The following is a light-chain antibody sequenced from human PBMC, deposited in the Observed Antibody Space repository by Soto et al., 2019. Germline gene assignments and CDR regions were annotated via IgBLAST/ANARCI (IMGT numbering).Light chain of an antibody. CDR2: EVN. CDR1: SSDIGAYDY. J-gene: IGLJ1*01. CDR3: SSFTSTYTRV. Sequence: QSVLPQPSSVSGSPGQSITISCSGTSSDIGAYDYVSWYQQHPGKAPKVLIYEVNKRPSGVSDRFSGSKSGNTASLTVSGLQAEDEADYYCSSFTSTYTRVSGSGTKVTVL. V-gene: IGLV2-14*01.